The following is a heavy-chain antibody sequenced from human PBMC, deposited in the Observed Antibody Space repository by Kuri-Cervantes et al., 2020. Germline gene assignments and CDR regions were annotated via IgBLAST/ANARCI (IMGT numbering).Heavy chain of an antibody. CDR1: GYSISSGYY. J-gene: IGHJ3*02. CDR3: ATDANASGWTNDAFDI. D-gene: IGHD6-19*01. CDR2: IYHSGST. Sequence: SETLSLTCAVSGYSISSGYYWGWIRQPPGKGLEWIGSIYHSGSTYYNPSLKSRVTISVDTSKNQFSLKLRSVAAADTAVYYCATDANASGWTNDAFDIWGQGTMVTVSS. V-gene: IGHV4-38-2*01.